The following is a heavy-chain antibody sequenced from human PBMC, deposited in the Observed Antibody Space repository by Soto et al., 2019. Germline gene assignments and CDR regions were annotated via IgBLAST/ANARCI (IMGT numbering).Heavy chain of an antibody. CDR3: AYSSSLVEGLDY. CDR2: ISAYNGNT. J-gene: IGHJ4*02. D-gene: IGHD6-13*01. Sequence: QVQLVQSGAEVKKPGASVKVSCKASGYTFTSYGISWVRQAPGQGLEWMGWISAYNGNTNYAQKLQGRVTMTTDTSASTGYMELRSLRSDDTAVYCFAYSSSLVEGLDYWGQGTLVTVSS. V-gene: IGHV1-18*01. CDR1: GYTFTSYG.